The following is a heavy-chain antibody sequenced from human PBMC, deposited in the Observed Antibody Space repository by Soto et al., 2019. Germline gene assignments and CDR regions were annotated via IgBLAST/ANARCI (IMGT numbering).Heavy chain of an antibody. J-gene: IGHJ6*02. Sequence: EVQLVESGGGLVQPGGSLRLSCAASGFTFSSYDMHWVRQATGKGLEWVSAIGTAGDTYYPGSVKGRFTISRENAKNSLYIQMNSLRAGDTAVYYCARESTSHGDYYGMDVWDQGTTVTVSS. V-gene: IGHV3-13*04. D-gene: IGHD1-26*01. CDR2: IGTAGDT. CDR3: ARESTSHGDYYGMDV. CDR1: GFTFSSYD.